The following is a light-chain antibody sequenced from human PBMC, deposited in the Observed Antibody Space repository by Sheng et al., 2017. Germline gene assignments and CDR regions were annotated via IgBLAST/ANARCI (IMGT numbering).Light chain of an antibody. Sequence: EIVMTQSPVTLSVSPGERATLSCRASQSVSSNLAWYQQKPGQAPRLLIYDASNRATGIPARFSGSGSGTDFTLTIDSLEPEDFAVYYCQQRRSWPPITFGQGTRLQIK. CDR2: DAS. CDR1: QSVSSN. V-gene: IGKV3-11*01. J-gene: IGKJ5*01. CDR3: QQRRSWPPIT.